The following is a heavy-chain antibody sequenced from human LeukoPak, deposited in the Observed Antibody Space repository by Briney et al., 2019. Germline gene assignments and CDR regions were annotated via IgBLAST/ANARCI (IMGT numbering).Heavy chain of an antibody. J-gene: IGHJ6*02. D-gene: IGHD3-3*01. CDR3: ARTSRVWSGYIYYYGMDV. CDR2: IIPIFGTA. CDR1: GGTFSSYA. Sequence: SVKVSCKASGGTFSSYAISWVRQAPGQGLEWMGGIIPIFGTANYAQKFQGRVSITADESTSTAYMELSSLRSEDTAVYYCARTSRVWSGYIYYYGMDVWGQGTTVTVSS. V-gene: IGHV1-69*13.